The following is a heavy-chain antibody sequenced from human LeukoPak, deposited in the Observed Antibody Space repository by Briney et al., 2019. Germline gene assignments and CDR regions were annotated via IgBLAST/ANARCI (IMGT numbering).Heavy chain of an antibody. CDR2: IDAGNGRT. CDR1: QYSFTDYA. D-gene: IGHD6-13*01. J-gene: IGHJ4*02. V-gene: IGHV1-3*01. CDR3: AREERAIAAAGRGAFDY. Sequence: ASVKVSCKASQYSFTDYAVHWLRQAPGQRLEWMGWIDAGNGRTKYSQRFQGRLTIIRDTSATTAYMELSGLTSEDTARYYCAREERAIAAAGRGAFDYWGQGTLVTVSS.